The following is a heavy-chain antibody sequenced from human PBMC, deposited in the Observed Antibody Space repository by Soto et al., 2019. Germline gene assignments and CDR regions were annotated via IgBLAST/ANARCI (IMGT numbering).Heavy chain of an antibody. D-gene: IGHD5-12*01. CDR3: ARSLHGYGYDF. CDR1: GYSFTTYW. J-gene: IGHJ4*02. CDR2: IFPGDSDT. V-gene: IGHV5-51*01. Sequence: EVQLVQSGADVKKPGESLKISCKGSGYSFTTYWIGWVRQMPGKGLEWVGLIFPGDSDTRYSPSFQGQVAISADKSINTAYLQWNSLKDSDTAMYYCARSLHGYGYDFWGQGTLVTVSS.